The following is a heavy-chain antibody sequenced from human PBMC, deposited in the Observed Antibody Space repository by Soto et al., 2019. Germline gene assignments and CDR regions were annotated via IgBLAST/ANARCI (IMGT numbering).Heavy chain of an antibody. Sequence: ASVKVSCKASGYTFTSYGISWVRQAPGQGLEWMGWISAYNGNTNYAQKLQGRVTMTTDTSTSTAYMELRSLRSDDTAVYYCASGEYYYDSSGYPPAFDYWGQGTLVTVSS. CDR2: ISAYNGNT. J-gene: IGHJ4*02. D-gene: IGHD3-22*01. CDR3: ASGEYYYDSSGYPPAFDY. V-gene: IGHV1-18*01. CDR1: GYTFTSYG.